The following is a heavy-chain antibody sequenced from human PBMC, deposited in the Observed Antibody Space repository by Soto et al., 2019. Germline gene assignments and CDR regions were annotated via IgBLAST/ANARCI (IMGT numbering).Heavy chain of an antibody. Sequence: QITLKESGPTLVKPTQTLTLTSTFSGFSLSTSGVGVGWIRQPPGKALEWLALIYWDDDKRYSPSLKSRLTITKDTSKNQVVLTMTNMDPVDTATYYCAHTPGTRITMVRELDNWFDPRGQGTLVTVSS. CDR1: GFSLSTSGVG. V-gene: IGHV2-5*02. J-gene: IGHJ5*02. CDR2: IYWDDDK. CDR3: AHTPGTRITMVRELDNWFDP. D-gene: IGHD3-10*01.